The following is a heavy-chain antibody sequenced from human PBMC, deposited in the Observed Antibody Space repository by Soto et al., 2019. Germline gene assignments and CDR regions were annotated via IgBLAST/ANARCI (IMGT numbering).Heavy chain of an antibody. Sequence: ASVKVSCKASGGTFSSYAISWVRQAPGQGLEWMGGIIPIFGTANYAQKFQGRVTITADESASTAYMELSSLRSEDTAVYYCARVSAAGYYYGMDVWGQGTTVTVSS. CDR3: ARVSAAGYYYGMDV. D-gene: IGHD2-15*01. J-gene: IGHJ6*02. CDR2: IIPIFGTA. V-gene: IGHV1-69*13. CDR1: GGTFSSYA.